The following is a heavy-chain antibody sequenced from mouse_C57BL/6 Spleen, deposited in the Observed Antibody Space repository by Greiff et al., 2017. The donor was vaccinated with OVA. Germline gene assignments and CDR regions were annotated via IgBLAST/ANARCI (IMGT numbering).Heavy chain of an antibody. Sequence: EVQGVESGGDLVKPGGSLKLSCAASGFTFSSYGMSWVRQTPDKRLEWVATISSGGSYTYYPDSVKGRFTISRDNAKNTLYLQMSSLKSEDTAMYYCARQGSGYVYWGQGTLVTVSA. CDR1: GFTFSSYG. CDR3: ARQGSGYVY. J-gene: IGHJ3*01. D-gene: IGHD3-2*02. V-gene: IGHV5-6*01. CDR2: ISSGGSYT.